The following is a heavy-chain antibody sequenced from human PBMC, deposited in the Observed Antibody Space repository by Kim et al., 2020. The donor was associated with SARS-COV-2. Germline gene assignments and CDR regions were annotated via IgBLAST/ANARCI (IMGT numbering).Heavy chain of an antibody. CDR2: IYYSGST. CDR3: ASSYGSGNWFDP. J-gene: IGHJ5*02. Sequence: SETLSLTCTVSGGSISSYYWSWIRQPPGKGLEWIGYIYYSGSTNYNPSLKSRVTISVDTSKNQFSLKLSSVTAADTAVYYCASSYGSGNWFDPWGQGTLVTVSS. D-gene: IGHD3-10*01. V-gene: IGHV4-59*13. CDR1: GGSISSYY.